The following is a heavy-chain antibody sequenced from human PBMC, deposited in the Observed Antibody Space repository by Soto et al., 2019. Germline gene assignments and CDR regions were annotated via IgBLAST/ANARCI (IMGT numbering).Heavy chain of an antibody. CDR3: AREGSYSSSRYYYYGMDV. J-gene: IGHJ6*02. CDR1: GYTFTGYY. Sequence: GASVKVSCKASGYTFTGYYRHWVRQAPGQGLEWMGWINPNSGGTNYAQKFQGWVTMTRDASISTAYMELSRLRSDDTAVYYCAREGSYSSSRYYYYGMDVWGQGTTVTVSS. D-gene: IGHD6-6*01. CDR2: INPNSGGT. V-gene: IGHV1-2*04.